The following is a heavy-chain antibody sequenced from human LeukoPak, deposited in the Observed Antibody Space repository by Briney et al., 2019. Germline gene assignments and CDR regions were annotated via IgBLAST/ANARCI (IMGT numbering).Heavy chain of an antibody. CDR2: VNRDGSET. Sequence: GGSLRLSCAASGFTLSNHWTTWVRQVPGRGPEWVANVNRDGSETYYLDSVKGRFTISKDNAKNSLYLQMNSLRAEDTALYHCARNNGMDVWGQGTTVIVSS. V-gene: IGHV3-7*03. J-gene: IGHJ6*02. CDR3: ARNNGMDV. CDR1: GFTLSNHW.